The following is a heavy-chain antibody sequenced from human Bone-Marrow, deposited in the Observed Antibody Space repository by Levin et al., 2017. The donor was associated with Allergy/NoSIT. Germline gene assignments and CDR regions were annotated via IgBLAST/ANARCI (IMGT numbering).Heavy chain of an antibody. Sequence: SETLSLTCTVYGGSISSSGYHWTWIRQYPNKGLEWIGYISYRGSTYFNPSLKSRLTMSIDTSEQHFSLNLTAVSAADTAIYYCARLDGYSFDYRGQGALVTVSS. J-gene: IGHJ4*02. CDR3: ARLDGYSFDY. D-gene: IGHD1-1*01. CDR1: GGSISSSGYH. V-gene: IGHV4-31*03. CDR2: ISYRGST.